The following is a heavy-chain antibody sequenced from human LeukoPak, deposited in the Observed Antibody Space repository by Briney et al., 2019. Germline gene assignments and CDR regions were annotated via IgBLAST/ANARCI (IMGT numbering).Heavy chain of an antibody. D-gene: IGHD5-12*01. CDR1: GGSISSYY. Sequence: SETLSLTCTVSGGSISSYYWSWIRQPPGKGLEWIGYIYYSGSTNYNPSLKSRVTISVDTSKNQFSLKLSSVTAADTAVYYCARAQGSGYDLPSHWGQGTLVTVSS. J-gene: IGHJ4*02. V-gene: IGHV4-59*01. CDR3: ARAQGSGYDLPSH. CDR2: IYYSGST.